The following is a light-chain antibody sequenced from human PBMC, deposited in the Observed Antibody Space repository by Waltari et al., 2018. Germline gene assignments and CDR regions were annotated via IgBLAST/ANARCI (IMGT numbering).Light chain of an antibody. Sequence: QSALTQPASVSGSPGQSITISCTGTSRDVGSCNLVSWYQHHPGKAPKLMIYEGSRRPSGLSNRFSGSQSGNTASLTISGLRAEDEADYHCCSYAGNNTFVFGTGTKVTVL. V-gene: IGLV2-23*01. CDR2: EGS. CDR1: SRDVGSCNL. J-gene: IGLJ1*01. CDR3: CSYAGNNTFV.